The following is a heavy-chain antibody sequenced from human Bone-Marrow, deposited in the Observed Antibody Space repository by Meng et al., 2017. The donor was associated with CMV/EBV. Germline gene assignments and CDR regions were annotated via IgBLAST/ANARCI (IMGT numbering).Heavy chain of an antibody. J-gene: IGHJ4*02. D-gene: IGHD1-1*01. CDR3: ARAATGILFDY. CDR2: INSDGSST. Sequence: GGSLRLSCAASGFTFSSHWMHWVRQAPGKGLVWVSRINSDGSSTSYADSVKGRFTISRDNAKNTLYLQMNSLRAEDTAVYYCARAATGILFDYWGQGTRVTVSS. V-gene: IGHV3-74*01. CDR1: GFTFSSHW.